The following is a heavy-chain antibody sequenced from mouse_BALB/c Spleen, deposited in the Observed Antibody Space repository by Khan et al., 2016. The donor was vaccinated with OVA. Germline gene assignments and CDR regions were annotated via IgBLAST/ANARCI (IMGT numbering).Heavy chain of an antibody. CDR2: INPYSDDT. D-gene: IGHD2-10*01. Sequence: VQLKQSGPELVKPGASVKMSCKASGYTFTSYVMHWVKQKPGQGLEWIGYINPYSDDTKYNEKFKGKATLTSDKSSSTAYMELSSLTSEDSAVYYCARSTYYGNPYARDYWGQGTSVTVSS. J-gene: IGHJ4*01. CDR3: ARSTYYGNPYARDY. CDR1: GYTFTSYV. V-gene: IGHV1S136*01.